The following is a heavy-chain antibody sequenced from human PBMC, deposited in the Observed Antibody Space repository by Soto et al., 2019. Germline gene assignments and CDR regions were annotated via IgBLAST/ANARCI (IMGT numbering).Heavy chain of an antibody. V-gene: IGHV3-11*01. D-gene: IGHD3-10*01. Sequence: QVHLVESGGGLVKPGGSLRLSCAASGFTFTDYYMSWFRQAPGKGLEWVSQISSTGATVYYADSVKGRFTISRDNAKNSLYLQMISLRAEDTAMYYCALRFMVRGAFDPWGQGTLVTVSS. CDR3: ALRFMVRGAFDP. CDR1: GFTFTDYY. CDR2: ISSTGATV. J-gene: IGHJ5*02.